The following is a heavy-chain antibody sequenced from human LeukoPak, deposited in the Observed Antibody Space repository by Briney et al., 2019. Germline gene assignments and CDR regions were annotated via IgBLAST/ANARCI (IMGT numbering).Heavy chain of an antibody. J-gene: IGHJ4*02. CDR2: IYYSGST. V-gene: IGHV4-30-4*01. D-gene: IGHD1-1*01. Sequence: SETLSLTCTVSGGSVNSGDYYWSWIRQPPGKGLEWIGYIYYSGSTYYNPSLKSRVSISVDTSKNQFSLKLSSVTAADTAVYYCASTDDDGDYWGQGTLVTVSS. CDR3: ASTDDDGDY. CDR1: GGSVNSGDYY.